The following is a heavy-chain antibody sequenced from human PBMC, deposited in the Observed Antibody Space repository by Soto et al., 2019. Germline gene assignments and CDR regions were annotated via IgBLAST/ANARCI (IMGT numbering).Heavy chain of an antibody. CDR2: IYHTGTT. CDR1: GGSITDSSYL. CDR3: TRQVGGIWLQFTGVDY. J-gene: IGHJ4*02. V-gene: IGHV4-39*01. Sequence: QLQLQESGPGLVKPSETLSLTCTVSGGSITDSSYLWGWIRQSPGKGLEWIASIYHTGTTQYNPSLNSVVTISRDTSRNLISLKLTSMVAADTAMYYCTRQVGGIWLQFTGVDYWGQGALVTVSA. D-gene: IGHD2-15*01.